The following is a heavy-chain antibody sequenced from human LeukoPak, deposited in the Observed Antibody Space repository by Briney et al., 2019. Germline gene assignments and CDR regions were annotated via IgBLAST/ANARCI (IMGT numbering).Heavy chain of an antibody. V-gene: IGHV3-23*01. CDR2: INTSGGST. J-gene: IGHJ4*02. Sequence: PGGSLRLSCAASGFTFSSYAMSWVRQAPGKGLEWVSGINTSGGSTAYADSVKGRFTICRDNPRNTLYMQMNSLRAEDTALYYCAIMHSYYDGNGYWVQWGQGTLVTVSS. CDR1: GFTFSSYA. D-gene: IGHD3-22*01. CDR3: AIMHSYYDGNGYWVQ.